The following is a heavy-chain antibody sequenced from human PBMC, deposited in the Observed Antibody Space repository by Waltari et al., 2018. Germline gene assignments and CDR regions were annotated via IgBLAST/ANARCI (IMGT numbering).Heavy chain of an antibody. CDR2: IYFTGRT. V-gene: IGHV4-59*01. CDR1: GGSISGSD. D-gene: IGHD6-6*01. CDR3: ARMGEYSTSSIFEY. J-gene: IGHJ4*02. Sequence: QLQLQESGPGLVKPSETLSLLCSVSGGSISGSDWSWIRQPPGKGLEYIGYIYFTGRTKYNASLKSRVTISVDTSKNQISLKLSSVTPADTAVYYCARMGEYSTSSIFEYWGQGTLVTVSS.